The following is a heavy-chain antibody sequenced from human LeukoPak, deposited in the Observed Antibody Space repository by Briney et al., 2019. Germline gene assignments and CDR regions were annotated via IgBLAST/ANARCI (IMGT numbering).Heavy chain of an antibody. V-gene: IGHV4-31*03. D-gene: IGHD3-10*01. CDR1: GGSISSGGYY. Sequence: PSKTLSLTCTVSGGSISSGGYYWSWIRQHPGKGLEWIGYIYYSGSTYYNPSLKSRVTISVDTSKNQFSLKLSSVTAADTAVYYCAKNHYGSGNWFDPWGQGTLVTVSS. CDR2: IYYSGST. J-gene: IGHJ5*02. CDR3: AKNHYGSGNWFDP.